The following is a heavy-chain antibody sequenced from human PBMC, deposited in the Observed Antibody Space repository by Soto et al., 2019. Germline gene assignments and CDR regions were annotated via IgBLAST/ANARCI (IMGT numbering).Heavy chain of an antibody. CDR1: GGSISSSSYY. J-gene: IGHJ6*02. Sequence: SETLSLTCTVSGGSISSSSYYWGWIRQPPGKGLEWIGSIYYSGSTYYNPSLKSRVTISVDTSKNQFSLKLSSVTAADTAVYNCARQQLEAIYYYYYYGMDVWGQGTTVTV. V-gene: IGHV4-39*01. CDR2: IYYSGST. D-gene: IGHD6-6*01. CDR3: ARQQLEAIYYYYYYGMDV.